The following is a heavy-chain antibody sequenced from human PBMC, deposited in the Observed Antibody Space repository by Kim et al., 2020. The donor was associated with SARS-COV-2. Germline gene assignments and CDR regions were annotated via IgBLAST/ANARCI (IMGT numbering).Heavy chain of an antibody. J-gene: IGHJ4*02. Sequence: SYTNYSPSFQGHVTISADKSISTAYLQWSSLKASDTAMYYCARTGGREVYWGQGTLVTVSS. CDR3: ARTGGREVY. V-gene: IGHV5-10-1*01. CDR2: SYT. D-gene: IGHD1-26*01.